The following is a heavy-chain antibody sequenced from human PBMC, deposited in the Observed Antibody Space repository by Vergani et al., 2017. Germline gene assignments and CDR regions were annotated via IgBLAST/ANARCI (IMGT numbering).Heavy chain of an antibody. CDR3: ASGGMTMVRHLRVDP. Sequence: QVQLQQWGAGLLKPSETLSLTCAVYGGSFSGYYWSWIRQPPGKGLEWIGEINHSGSTNYHPSLKSRVTISVDTSKNQFSLKLSSVTAADTAVYYCASGGMTMVRHLRVDPWGQGTLVTVSS. CDR1: GGSFSGYY. D-gene: IGHD3-10*01. V-gene: IGHV4-34*01. CDR2: INHSGST. J-gene: IGHJ5*02.